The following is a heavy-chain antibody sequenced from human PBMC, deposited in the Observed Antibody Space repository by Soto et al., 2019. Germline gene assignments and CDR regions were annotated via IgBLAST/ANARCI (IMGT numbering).Heavy chain of an antibody. CDR1: GFSLSTSGVG. J-gene: IGHJ5*02. CDR3: ALYMYYDFWSGYYWFDP. D-gene: IGHD3-3*01. V-gene: IGHV2-5*01. Sequence: SGPTLVNPTQTLTLTCTFSGFSLSTSGVGVGWIRQPPGKALEWLALIYWNDDKRYSPSLKSRLTITKDTSKNQVVLTMTNMDPVDTATYYCALYMYYDFWSGYYWFDPWGQGTLVTVSS. CDR2: IYWNDDK.